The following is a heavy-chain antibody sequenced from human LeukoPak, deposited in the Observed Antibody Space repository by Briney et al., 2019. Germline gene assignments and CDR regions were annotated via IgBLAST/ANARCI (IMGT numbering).Heavy chain of an antibody. J-gene: IGHJ5*02. CDR2: LYGGGIT. Sequence: GGSLRLSCAASGFTVSSNYMIWVRQAPGKGLEWVSILYGGGITYYADSVRGRFTISRDNSKNTLYLQMNSLRAEDTAVYYCAKLLSGYCSRTSCLNWFDPWGQGTLVTVSS. CDR3: AKLLSGYCSRTSCLNWFDP. CDR1: GFTVSSNY. V-gene: IGHV3-53*01. D-gene: IGHD2-2*01.